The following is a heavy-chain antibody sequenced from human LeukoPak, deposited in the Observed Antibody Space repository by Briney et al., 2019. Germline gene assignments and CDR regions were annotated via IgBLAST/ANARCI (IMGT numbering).Heavy chain of an antibody. J-gene: IGHJ4*02. D-gene: IGHD4-17*01. CDR2: IKQDGSEK. V-gene: IGHV3-7*01. CDR1: GFTFSNYW. CDR3: ARATYGDYPVY. Sequence: PGGSLRLSCAASGFTFSNYWMSWVRQAPGKGLEWVANIKQDGSEKYYVDSVKGRFTISRDNAKNSLYLQMNSLRAEDTAVYYCARATYGDYPVYWGQGTLVTVSS.